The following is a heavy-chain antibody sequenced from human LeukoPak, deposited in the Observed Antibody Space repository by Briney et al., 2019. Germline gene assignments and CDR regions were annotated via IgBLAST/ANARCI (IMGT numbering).Heavy chain of an antibody. D-gene: IGHD1-1*01. CDR3: ARRSPTGYTPAYYFDY. Sequence: PSETLSLTCTVSGGCISSSSYYWGWIRQPPGKGLEWIGSIYYSGSTYYNPSLKSRVTISVDTSKNQFSLKLSSVTAADTAVYYCARRSPTGYTPAYYFDYWGQGTLVTVSP. V-gene: IGHV4-39*01. J-gene: IGHJ4*02. CDR2: IYYSGST. CDR1: GGCISSSSYY.